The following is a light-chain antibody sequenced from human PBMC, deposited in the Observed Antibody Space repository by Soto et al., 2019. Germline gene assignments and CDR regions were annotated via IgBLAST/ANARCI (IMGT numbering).Light chain of an antibody. V-gene: IGKV1-5*03. J-gene: IGKJ1*01. CDR2: KAS. CDR3: QQYNTYST. Sequence: DIQITHSPSTLSASVGDRVTITCRASQTISSWLAWYQQKPGKAPKLLIYKASSLESGVPSRFSGSGSGTEFTLTISSLQPDDFATYYCQQYNTYSTFGRGTKVDIK. CDR1: QTISSW.